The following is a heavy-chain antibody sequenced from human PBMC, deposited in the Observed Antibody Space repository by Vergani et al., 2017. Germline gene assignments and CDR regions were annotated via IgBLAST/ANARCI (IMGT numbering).Heavy chain of an antibody. V-gene: IGHV3-21*01. CDR3: ARVSITMVRGRSXDP. CDR2: ISSSSSYI. D-gene: IGHD3-10*01. CDR1: GFTFSSYS. Sequence: EVQRVESGGGLVKPGGSLRLSCAASGFTFSSYSMNWVRQAPGKGLEWVSSISSSSSYIYYADSVKGRFTISRDNAKNSLYLQMNSLRAEDTAVYYCARVSITMVRGRSXDPWGQGTLVTVSS. J-gene: IGHJ5*02.